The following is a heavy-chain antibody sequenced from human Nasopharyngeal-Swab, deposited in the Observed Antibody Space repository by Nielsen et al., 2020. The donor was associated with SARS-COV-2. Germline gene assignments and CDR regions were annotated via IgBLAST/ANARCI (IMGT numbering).Heavy chain of an antibody. V-gene: IGHV3-21*01. D-gene: IGHD5-24*01. CDR1: GFTFSSDS. CDR3: AMTDGHKDPYYYYGMDV. Sequence: GGSLTLSCAASGFTFSSDSLNWVRQAPGKGLEWVSSISSSSSYIYYADSVKGRFTISRDNAKNSLYLQMNSLRAEDTAVYYCAMTDGHKDPYYYYGMDVWGQGTTVTVSS. CDR2: ISSSSSYI. J-gene: IGHJ6*02.